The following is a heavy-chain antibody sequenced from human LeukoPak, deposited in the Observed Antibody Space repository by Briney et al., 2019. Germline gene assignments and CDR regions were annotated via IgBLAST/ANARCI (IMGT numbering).Heavy chain of an antibody. CDR1: GFTFSNFG. D-gene: IGHD6-19*01. CDR2: IRYDGSDK. J-gene: IGHJ4*02. Sequence: SGGSLRLPCAASGFTFSNFGMHWVRQAPGKGLEWAAFIRYDGSDKYYADSVKGRFSISRDNSKNTLYLEMNSLRAEDTAVYYCARNSSGRFDNWGQGTLVTVSS. CDR3: ARNSSGRFDN. V-gene: IGHV3-30*02.